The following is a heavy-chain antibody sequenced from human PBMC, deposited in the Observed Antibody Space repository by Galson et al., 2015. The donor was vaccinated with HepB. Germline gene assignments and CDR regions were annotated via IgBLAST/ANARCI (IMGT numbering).Heavy chain of an antibody. Sequence: SVKVSCKASGYIFTSYGISWVRQAPGQGLEWMGWISAYNGNTNFAKKFQDRLTLTTDTSTGAASMELRSLRSDDTAVYYCARDESTENVPLDVWGQGTTVTVSS. D-gene: IGHD2-2*01. CDR1: GYIFTSYG. CDR2: ISAYNGNT. CDR3: ARDESTENVPLDV. J-gene: IGHJ6*02. V-gene: IGHV1-18*04.